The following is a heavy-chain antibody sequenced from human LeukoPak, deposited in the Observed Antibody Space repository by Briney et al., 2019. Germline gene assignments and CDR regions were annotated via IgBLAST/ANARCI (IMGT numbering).Heavy chain of an antibody. CDR2: IKQDGSEK. Sequence: GGSLRLSCSASGFTFSSYWMSWVRQAPGKGLEWVANIKQDGSEKYYADSVKGRFTISRDNAKNSLSLQMNSLRAEDTAVYYCARMDIGLVRDWGQGTLVTVSS. V-gene: IGHV3-7*01. CDR3: ARMDIGLVRD. CDR1: GFTFSSYW. D-gene: IGHD3-10*01. J-gene: IGHJ4*02.